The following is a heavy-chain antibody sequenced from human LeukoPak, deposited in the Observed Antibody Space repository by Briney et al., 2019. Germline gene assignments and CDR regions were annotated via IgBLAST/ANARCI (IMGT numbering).Heavy chain of an antibody. V-gene: IGHV3-30*18. D-gene: IGHD3-10*01. CDR1: GFTFSSYG. Sequence: GGSLRLSCAASGFTFSSYGMHWVRQAPGKGLEWVAVISYDGGNKYYADSVKGRFTISRDNSKNTLYLQMNSLRAEDTAVYYCAKASGRFRELFDYWGQGTLVTVSS. CDR3: AKASGRFRELFDY. CDR2: ISYDGGNK. J-gene: IGHJ4*02.